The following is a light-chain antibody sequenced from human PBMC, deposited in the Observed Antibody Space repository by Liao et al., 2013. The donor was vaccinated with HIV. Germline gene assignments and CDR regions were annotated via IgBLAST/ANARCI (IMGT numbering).Light chain of an antibody. CDR2: QDT. CDR1: KLGDKY. J-gene: IGLJ2*01. CDR3: QTWTKNGVV. V-gene: IGLV3-1*01. Sequence: SYELTQPPSVSVSPGQTASITCSGDKLGDKYACWYQQKPGLSPVLVIYQDTKRPSGIPERFSGSSSGNTATLTISETQPLDEAVYYCQTWTKNGVVFGGGTEVTVL.